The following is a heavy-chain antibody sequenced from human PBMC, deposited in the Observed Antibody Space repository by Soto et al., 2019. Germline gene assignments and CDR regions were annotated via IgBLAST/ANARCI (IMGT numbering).Heavy chain of an antibody. Sequence: PGGSLRLSCAASGFTFSSYGMNWVRQAPGKGLEWVSSISSSNNYIYYADSVEGRFTISRDNTKNSLYLQMNSLRAEDTAVYYCVREAYHDSSGYNWGQGTLVTVSS. CDR2: ISSSNNYI. CDR3: VREAYHDSSGYN. V-gene: IGHV3-21*01. CDR1: GFTFSSYG. J-gene: IGHJ4*02. D-gene: IGHD3-22*01.